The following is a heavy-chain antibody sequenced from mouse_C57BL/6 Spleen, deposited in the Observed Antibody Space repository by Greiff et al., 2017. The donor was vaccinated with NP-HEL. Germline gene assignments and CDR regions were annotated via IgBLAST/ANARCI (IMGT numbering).Heavy chain of an antibody. CDR2: INPNYGTT. D-gene: IGHD2-4*01. J-gene: IGHJ2*01. CDR3: ARSCYYDLPGNFDY. Sequence: VQLKESGPELVKPGASVKLSCKASGYSFTDYNMNWVKQSNGKSLEWIGVINPNYGTTSYNQKFKGKATLTVDQSSSTAYMQLNSLTSEDSAGYYCARSCYYDLPGNFDYWGKGTTLTASS. CDR1: GYSFTDYN. V-gene: IGHV1-39*01.